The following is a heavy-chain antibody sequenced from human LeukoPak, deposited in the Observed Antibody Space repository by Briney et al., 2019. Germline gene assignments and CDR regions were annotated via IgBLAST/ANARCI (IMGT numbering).Heavy chain of an antibody. CDR2: ISGSGGGT. CDR3: AKDPIPYDILTGYSDY. Sequence: PGGSLRLSCAASGFTFSSYAMSWVRQAPGKGLEWVSAISGSGGGTHYADSVKGRFTMSRDNSMDTLYLQMNSLRDEDTATYYCAKDPIPYDILTGYSDYWGQGTLVTVSS. CDR1: GFTFSSYA. D-gene: IGHD3-9*01. J-gene: IGHJ4*02. V-gene: IGHV3-23*01.